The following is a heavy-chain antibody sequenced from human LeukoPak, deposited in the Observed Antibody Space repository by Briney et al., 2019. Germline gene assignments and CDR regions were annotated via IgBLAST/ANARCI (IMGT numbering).Heavy chain of an antibody. V-gene: IGHV3-48*03. CDR1: GFDLSTYE. CDR2: ITISGHTK. J-gene: IGHJ5*02. Sequence: GGSLRLSCAASGFDLSTYEMNWARQAPGKGLEWIADITISGHTKDYADSVKGRFTISRDNARTSLYLQMNSLRVEDTGVYYCARGDPHADLWGQGTLVTVSS. CDR3: ARGDPHADL.